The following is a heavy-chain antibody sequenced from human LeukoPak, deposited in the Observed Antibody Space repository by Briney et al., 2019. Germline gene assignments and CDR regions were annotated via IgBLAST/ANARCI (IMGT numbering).Heavy chain of an antibody. D-gene: IGHD1-26*01. V-gene: IGHV1-18*04. CDR3: ARGWELHD. CDR2: ISTNNGNT. CDR1: GYTFTSYG. Sequence: ASVKVSCKASGYTFTSYGISWVRQAPGQGLEWMGWISTNNGNTNYAQNLQGRVTMTTNSSTSTAYMELRSLRSDDTAVYYCARGWELHDWGQGTLVTVSS. J-gene: IGHJ4*02.